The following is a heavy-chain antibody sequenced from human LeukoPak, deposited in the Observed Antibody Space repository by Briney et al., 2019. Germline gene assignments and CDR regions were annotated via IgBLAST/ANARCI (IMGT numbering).Heavy chain of an antibody. CDR3: ARLTIAANAFDI. V-gene: IGHV4-39*02. CDR1: GGSISSSDYY. Sequence: SETLSLTCTVSGGSISSSDYYWGWIRQHPGKGLEWIGSIYYSGSTYYNPSLKSRVTISVDTSKNHFSLRLSSVTAADTAMFYCARLTIAANAFDIWGQGTMVTVSS. J-gene: IGHJ3*02. D-gene: IGHD2-15*01. CDR2: IYYSGST.